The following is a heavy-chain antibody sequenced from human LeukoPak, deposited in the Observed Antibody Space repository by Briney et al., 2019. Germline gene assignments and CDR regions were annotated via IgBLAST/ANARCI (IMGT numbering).Heavy chain of an antibody. J-gene: IGHJ4*02. V-gene: IGHV3-72*01. D-gene: IGHD4-23*01. CDR1: GFTFSDHY. CDR3: ARGVTVANQIPILDY. CDR2: SRNKANSYTT. Sequence: GGSLRLSCAASGFTFSDHYMDWVRQAPGKGLEWVGRSRNKANSYTTEYAASVKGRFTISRDNAKNSLYLQMNSLRAEDTAVYYCARGVTVANQIPILDYWGQGTLVTVSS.